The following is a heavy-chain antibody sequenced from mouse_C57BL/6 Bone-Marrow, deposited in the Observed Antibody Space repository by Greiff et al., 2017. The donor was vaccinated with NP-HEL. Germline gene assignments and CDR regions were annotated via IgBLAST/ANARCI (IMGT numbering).Heavy chain of an antibody. CDR2: IHPNSGST. CDR3: ARFITTVVAGSYFDY. D-gene: IGHD1-1*01. CDR1: GYTFTSYW. V-gene: IGHV1-64*01. Sequence: VQLQQPGAELVKPGASVKLSCKASGYTFTSYWMHWVKQRPGQGLEWIGMIHPNSGSTNYNEKFKSKATLTVDKSSSTAYMQLSSLTSEDSAVYYCARFITTVVAGSYFDYWGQGTTLTVSS. J-gene: IGHJ2*01.